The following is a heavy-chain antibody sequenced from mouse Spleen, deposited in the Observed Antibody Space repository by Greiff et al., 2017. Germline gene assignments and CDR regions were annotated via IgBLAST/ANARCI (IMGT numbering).Heavy chain of an antibody. D-gene: IGHD2-1*01. CDR2: IYPGDGDT. V-gene: IGHV1-82*01. CDR1: GYAFSSSW. CDR3: ARYGNYLYAMDY. J-gene: IGHJ4*01. Sequence: VQLQQSGPELVKPGASVKISCKASGYAFSSSWMNWVKQRPGKGLEWIGRIYPGDGDTNYNGKFKGKATLTADKSSSTAYMQLSSLTSEDSAVYFCARYGNYLYAMDYWGQGTSVTVSS.